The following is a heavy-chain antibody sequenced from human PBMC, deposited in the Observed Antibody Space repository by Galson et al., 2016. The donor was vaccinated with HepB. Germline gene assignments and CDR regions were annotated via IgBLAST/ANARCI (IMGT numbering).Heavy chain of an antibody. J-gene: IGHJ4*02. CDR2: ISSRSSTK. D-gene: IGHD6-19*01. Sequence: SLRLSCAASGFTLGDYSMNWVRHAPGKGLEWISFISSRSSTKFYADSVEGRFSISRDNAKSSLFLQMNSLRSEDTAVYYCAREGQSSRGWSTFDYWGQGILVTVSS. CDR1: GFTLGDYS. CDR3: AREGQSSRGWSTFDY. V-gene: IGHV3-48*01.